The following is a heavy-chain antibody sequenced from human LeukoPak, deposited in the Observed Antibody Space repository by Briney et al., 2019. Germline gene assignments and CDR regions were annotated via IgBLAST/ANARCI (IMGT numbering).Heavy chain of an antibody. CDR3: ARDRPVPRRCSSTSCYLDY. V-gene: IGHV3-21*01. Sequence: GGSLRLSCAASGFTFSGYSMNWVRQAPGKGLEWVSSISSSSSYIYYADSVKGRFTISRDNAKNSLYLQMNSLRAEDTAVYYCARDRPVPRRCSSTSCYLDYWGQGTLVTVSS. D-gene: IGHD2-2*01. CDR2: ISSSSSYI. J-gene: IGHJ4*02. CDR1: GFTFSGYS.